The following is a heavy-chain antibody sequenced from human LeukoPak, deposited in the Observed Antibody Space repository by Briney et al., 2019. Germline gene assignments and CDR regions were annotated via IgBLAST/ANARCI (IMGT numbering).Heavy chain of an antibody. V-gene: IGHV3-20*04. D-gene: IGHD1-26*01. CDR1: EFTFDDYG. CDR3: ARDIGPHAFDI. J-gene: IGHJ3*02. CDR2: INWNGGST. Sequence: GGSLRLXCAASEFTFDDYGMGWVRHAPGKGLEWVSGINWNGGSTGYADSVKGRFTISRDNAKNSLYMQMNSLRAEDTALYYCARDIGPHAFDIWGQGTMVTVSS.